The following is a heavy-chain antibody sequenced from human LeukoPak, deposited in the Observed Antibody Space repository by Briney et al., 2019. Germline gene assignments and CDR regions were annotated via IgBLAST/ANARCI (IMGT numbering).Heavy chain of an antibody. J-gene: IGHJ3*02. CDR2: PYTNGRT. CDR1: GASISSVSYY. V-gene: IGHV4-61*02. Sequence: SETLSLTCSVPGASISSVSYYWGWIRQHAGKGWEWICRPYTNGRTNKQPSQKTRDTISVHTSKNQFSLKLSSVTAADAAVYYCARDGMFSGWWELRDAFDIWGQGTMVTVSS. D-gene: IGHD1-26*01. CDR3: ARDGMFSGWWELRDAFDI.